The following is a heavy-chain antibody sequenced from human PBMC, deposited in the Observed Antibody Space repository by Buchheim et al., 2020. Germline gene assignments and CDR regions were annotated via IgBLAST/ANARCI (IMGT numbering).Heavy chain of an antibody. CDR2: INHSGST. D-gene: IGHD6-6*01. CDR3: ARGRSDSSSSRGDYTDY. CDR1: GGSFSGYY. J-gene: IGHJ4*02. V-gene: IGHV4-34*01. Sequence: QVQLQQWGAGLLKPSETLSLNCAVYGGSFSGYYWSWIRQPPGKGLEWIGEINHSGSTNYNPSLKSRVTISVDTSKNQFSLKLSSVTAADTAVYYCARGRSDSSSSRGDYTDYWGQGTL.